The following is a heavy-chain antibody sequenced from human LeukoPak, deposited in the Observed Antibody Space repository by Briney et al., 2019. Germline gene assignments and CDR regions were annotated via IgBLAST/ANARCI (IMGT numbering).Heavy chain of an antibody. CDR3: ARRLSLGFFDY. D-gene: IGHD7-27*01. J-gene: IGHJ4*02. CDR1: GGSISSSSYY. Sequence: SETLSLTCTVSGGSISSSSYYWGWIRQPPGKGLEWIGSIYYSGSTYYNPSLKSRVTISVDTSKNQFSLKLSSVTAADTAVYYCARRLSLGFFDYWGQGTLVTVSS. V-gene: IGHV4-39*01. CDR2: IYYSGST.